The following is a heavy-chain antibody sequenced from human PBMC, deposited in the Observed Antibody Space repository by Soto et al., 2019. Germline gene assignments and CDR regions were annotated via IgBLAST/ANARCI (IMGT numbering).Heavy chain of an antibody. CDR1: GYSFTSYW. CDR3: ARRPYYDFWSGYYNAPAFDI. J-gene: IGHJ3*02. Sequence: GESLKISCKGSGYSFTSYWIGWVRQMPGKGLEWMGIIYPGDSDTRYSPSFQGQVTISADKSISTAYLQWSSLKASDTAMYYCARRPYYDFWSGYYNAPAFDIWGQGTMVTVSS. D-gene: IGHD3-3*01. CDR2: IYPGDSDT. V-gene: IGHV5-51*01.